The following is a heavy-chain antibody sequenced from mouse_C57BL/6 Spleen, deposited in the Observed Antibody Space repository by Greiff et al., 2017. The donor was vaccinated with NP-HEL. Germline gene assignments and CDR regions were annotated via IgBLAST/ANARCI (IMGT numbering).Heavy chain of an antibody. CDR1: GFTFSSYA. V-gene: IGHV5-9-1*02. D-gene: IGHD1-1*01. CDR3: TRDLPSTVVAEMDY. J-gene: IGHJ4*01. CDR2: ISSGGDYI. Sequence: EVNVVESGEGLVKPGGSLKLSCAASGFTFSSYAMSWVRQTPEKRLEWVAYISSGGDYIYYADTVKGRFTISRDNARNTLYLQMSSLKSEDTAMYYCTRDLPSTVVAEMDYWGQGTSVTVSS.